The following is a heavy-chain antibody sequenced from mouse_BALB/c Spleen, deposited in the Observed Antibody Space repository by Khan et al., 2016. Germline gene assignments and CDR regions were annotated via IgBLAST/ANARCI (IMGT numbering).Heavy chain of an antibody. CDR1: GYAFSSYW. V-gene: IGHV1-80*01. CDR2: IYPGAGDT. CDR3: ALYYRAAMDY. J-gene: IGHJ4*01. Sequence: QVQLQQSGAELVRPGSSVKISCKASGYAFSSYWMNWVKQRPGQGLEWIGQIYPGAGDTNYNGKFKGKATLTADKSSSTAYMQLSSLTSEDSAVYFCALYYRAAMDYWGQGTSVTVSS. D-gene: IGHD2-14*01.